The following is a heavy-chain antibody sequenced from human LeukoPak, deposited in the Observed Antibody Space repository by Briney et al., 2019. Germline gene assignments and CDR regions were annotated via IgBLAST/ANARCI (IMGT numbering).Heavy chain of an antibody. Sequence: KPSETLSLTCTVSGGSISSYCWSWIRQPPGKGLEWIGYIYYSGSTNYNPSLKSRVTISVDTSKNQFSLKLSSVTAADTAVYYCASSPPPYYYYMDVWGKGTTVTVSS. CDR1: GGSISSYC. CDR2: IYYSGST. CDR3: ASSPPPYYYYMDV. J-gene: IGHJ6*03. V-gene: IGHV4-59*01.